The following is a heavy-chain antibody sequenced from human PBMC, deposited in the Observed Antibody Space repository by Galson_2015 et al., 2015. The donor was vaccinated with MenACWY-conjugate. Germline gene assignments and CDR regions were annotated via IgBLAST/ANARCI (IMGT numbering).Heavy chain of an antibody. CDR1: GFTFSDHY. CDR2: ISNRADSYTT. CDR3: ARPGYSSSSYDF. Sequence: SLRLSCAASGFTFSDHYMDWVRQAPGKGLDWVGRISNRADSYTTQYAASVKGRFTISRDDSKNSLYLQMNSLKTEDAAVYYCARPGYSSSSYDFWGQGSLVTVSS. J-gene: IGHJ4*02. V-gene: IGHV3-72*01. D-gene: IGHD2-2*01.